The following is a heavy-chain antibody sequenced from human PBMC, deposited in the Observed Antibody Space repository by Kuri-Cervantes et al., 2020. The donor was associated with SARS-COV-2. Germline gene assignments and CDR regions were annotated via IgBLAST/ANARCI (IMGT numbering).Heavy chain of an antibody. D-gene: IGHD3-10*01. Sequence: SETLSLTCTVSGGSISSGGYYWSWIRQPPGKGLEWIGYIYHSGSTYFNPSLKSRVTISVDRSKNQFSLKLSSVTAADTAVYYCARSFTVRGAYFDYWGQGTLVTVSS. CDR2: IYHSGST. CDR3: ARSFTVRGAYFDY. V-gene: IGHV4-30-2*01. J-gene: IGHJ4*02. CDR1: GGSISSGGYY.